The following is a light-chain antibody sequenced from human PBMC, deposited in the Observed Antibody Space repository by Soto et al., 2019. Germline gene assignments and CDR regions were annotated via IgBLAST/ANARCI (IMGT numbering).Light chain of an antibody. CDR1: QSVSSN. J-gene: IGKJ3*01. V-gene: IGKV3-15*01. CDR2: GAS. CDR3: QQYNTWPLT. Sequence: EIVMTQSPATLSVSPGERATLSCRASQSVSSNLAWYQQKPGQPPRLFIHGASTRATGIPARFSGSGSGTEFTLTISSLQSEDFAVYYCQQYNTWPLTFGPGTKVDIK.